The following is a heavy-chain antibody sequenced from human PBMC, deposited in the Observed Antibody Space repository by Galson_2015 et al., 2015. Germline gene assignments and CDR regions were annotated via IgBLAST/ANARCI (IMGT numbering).Heavy chain of an antibody. Sequence: SLRLSCAASGFTFSSYSMNWVRQAPGKGLEWVSSISSSSSYIYYADSVKGRLTISRDNAKNSLYLQMNSLRAEDTAVYYCARDHYYDSSGYYGFWVGPDFWGQGTLVTVSS. CDR2: ISSSSSYI. CDR3: ARDHYYDSSGYYGFWVGPDF. CDR1: GFTFSSYS. V-gene: IGHV3-21*01. D-gene: IGHD3-22*01. J-gene: IGHJ4*02.